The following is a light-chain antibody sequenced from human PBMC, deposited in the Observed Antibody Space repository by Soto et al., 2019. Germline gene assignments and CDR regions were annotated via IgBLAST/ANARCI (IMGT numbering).Light chain of an antibody. CDR3: HQYNDGPGGT. Sequence: EIVMTQSPATLSVSPGERATLSCRASQSVSTNLAWYQHKLGQAPRLLIYEASTRAADIPVRFSGSGSGRQFTLTISSLQSEDFAVYYYHQYNDGPGGTFGQGTKVGIK. V-gene: IGKV3-15*01. CDR1: QSVSTN. J-gene: IGKJ1*01. CDR2: EAS.